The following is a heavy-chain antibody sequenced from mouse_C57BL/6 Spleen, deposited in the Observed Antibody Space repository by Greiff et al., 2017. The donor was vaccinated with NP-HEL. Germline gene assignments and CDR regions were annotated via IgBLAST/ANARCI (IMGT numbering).Heavy chain of an antibody. V-gene: IGHV5-4*03. CDR2: ISDGGSYT. CDR3: ARSLYDYESWFAY. J-gene: IGHJ3*01. D-gene: IGHD2-4*01. Sequence: EVKLVESGGGLVKPGGSLKLSCAASGFTFSSYAMSWVRQTPEKRLEWVATISDGGSYTYYPDNVKGRFTISRDNAKNNLYLQMSHLKSEDTAMYYCARSLYDYESWFAYWGQGTLVTVSA. CDR1: GFTFSSYA.